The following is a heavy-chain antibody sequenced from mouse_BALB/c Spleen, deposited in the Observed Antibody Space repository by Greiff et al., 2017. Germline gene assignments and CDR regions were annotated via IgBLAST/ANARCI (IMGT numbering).Heavy chain of an antibody. Sequence: DVKLVESGGGLVKPGGSLKLSCAASGFTFSSYAMSWVRQTPEKRLEWVASISSGGSTYYPDSVKGRFTISRDNARNILYLQMSSLRSEDTAMYYCARGGLRFPYYFDYWGQGTTLTVSS. CDR1: GFTFSSYA. D-gene: IGHD1-1*01. J-gene: IGHJ2*01. CDR2: ISSGGST. CDR3: ARGGLRFPYYFDY. V-gene: IGHV5-6-5*01.